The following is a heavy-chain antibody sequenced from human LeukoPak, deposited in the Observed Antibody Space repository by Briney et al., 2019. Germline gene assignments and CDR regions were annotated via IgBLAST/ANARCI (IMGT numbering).Heavy chain of an antibody. D-gene: IGHD6-19*01. CDR3: ARWFSTGRGFFDY. Sequence: GGSLRLSCAASGFTFSTYNMNWVRQAPGKGLEWVSYISSSSSIIYYADSVKGRFTISRDNAKNSLYLQMNSLRDEDAAVYYCARWFSTGRGFFDYWGQGILVTVSS. V-gene: IGHV3-48*02. J-gene: IGHJ4*02. CDR1: GFTFSTYN. CDR2: ISSSSSII.